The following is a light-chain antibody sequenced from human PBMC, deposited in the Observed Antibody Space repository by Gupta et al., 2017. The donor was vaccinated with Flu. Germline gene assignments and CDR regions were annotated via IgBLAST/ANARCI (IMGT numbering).Light chain of an antibody. V-gene: IGLV1-40*01. CDR2: GDN. CDR3: QSYDNTYV. CDR1: SSNIGAGYD. J-gene: IGLJ1*01. Sequence: QSVLTPPPSVSGAPGQRVTISCAGSSSNIGAGYDVHWYQQRPGTAPKLLIDGDNNRPSGVPDRFSVAKSGTSASLAITGRQAEDEDDYYCQSYDNTYVFGTGTEVTVL.